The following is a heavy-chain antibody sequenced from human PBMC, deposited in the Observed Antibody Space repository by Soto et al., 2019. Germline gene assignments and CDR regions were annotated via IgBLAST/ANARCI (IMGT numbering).Heavy chain of an antibody. CDR1: GFTFSDYY. CDR3: ARHDYSNEHWFDT. V-gene: IGHV3-11*06. Sequence: GGSLRLSCAASGFTFSDYYMSWIRQAPGKGLEWISYISSASDYSTYADSVKGRFTISRDNAKNSLYLQLNNVRPDDTALYFCARHDYSNEHWFDTWGLGTAVTVSS. D-gene: IGHD4-4*01. CDR2: ISSASDYS. J-gene: IGHJ5*02.